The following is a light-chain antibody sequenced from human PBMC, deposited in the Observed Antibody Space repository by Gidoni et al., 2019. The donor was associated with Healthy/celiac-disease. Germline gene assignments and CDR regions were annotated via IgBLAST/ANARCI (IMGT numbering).Light chain of an antibody. CDR1: QSISRY. CDR3: QQSYSTPPT. V-gene: IGKV1-39*01. CDR2: AAS. Sequence: DIQMTQSPSSLSASVGDRVTISCRASQSISRYLNWYQQKPGKAPKLPIYAASSLKCGVPSRLSGSGSGTDFTLSISSLEPEDFAIYYCQQSYSTPPTFGQGTKVEIK. J-gene: IGKJ1*01.